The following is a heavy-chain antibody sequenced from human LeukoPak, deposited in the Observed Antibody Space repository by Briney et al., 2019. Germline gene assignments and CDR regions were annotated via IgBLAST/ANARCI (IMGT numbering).Heavy chain of an antibody. CDR1: GYSFTSYW. CDR2: IYPGDSDT. D-gene: IGHD3-3*01. J-gene: IGHJ5*02. CDR3: ARHGVVFRKWDNWFDP. Sequence: GESLKISCKGSGYSFTSYWIGWVRQMPGKGLEWMGIIYPGDSDTRYSPSFQGQVTISADKSISTAYLQWSSLKASDTAMYYCARHGVVFRKWDNWFDPWGQGTLVTVSS. V-gene: IGHV5-51*01.